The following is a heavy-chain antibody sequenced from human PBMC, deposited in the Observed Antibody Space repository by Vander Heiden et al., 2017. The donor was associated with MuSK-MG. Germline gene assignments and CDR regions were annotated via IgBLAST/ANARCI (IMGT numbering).Heavy chain of an antibody. CDR2: INTDGSTT. CDR1: GVTFSSYW. J-gene: IGHJ4*02. CDR3: ASELTLGY. Sequence: EVQLVESGGGLVQPAGSLILSCPASGVTFSSYWMHWVRQAPGKGLVWVSRINTDGSTTTYADSVKGRFTISRDNAKNTLYLQTNSLRAEDTAVYYCASELTLGYWGQGVLVTVSS. D-gene: IGHD3-16*02. V-gene: IGHV3-74*01.